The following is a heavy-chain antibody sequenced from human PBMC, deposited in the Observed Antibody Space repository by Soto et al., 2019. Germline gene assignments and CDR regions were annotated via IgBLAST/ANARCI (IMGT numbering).Heavy chain of an antibody. CDR2: IKQDGSEK. V-gene: IGHV3-7*01. CDR3: ARDLGIAARPYYYGMDV. CDR1: GFTFSSYW. J-gene: IGHJ6*02. Sequence: EVQLLESGGGLVQPGGSLRLSCAASGFTFSSYWMSWVRQAPGKGLEWVANIKQDGSEKYYVDSVKGRFTISRDNAKNSLYLQMNSLRAEDTAVYYCARDLGIAARPYYYGMDVWGQGTTVTVSS. D-gene: IGHD6-6*01.